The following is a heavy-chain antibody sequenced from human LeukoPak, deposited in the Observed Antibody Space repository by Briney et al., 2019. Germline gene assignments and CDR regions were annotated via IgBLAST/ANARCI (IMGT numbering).Heavy chain of an antibody. CDR3: ARVTLWFGNLLGFDF. D-gene: IGHD3-10*01. CDR1: GFTFSTYS. V-gene: IGHV3-7*01. J-gene: IGHJ4*02. CDR2: IKPDGSEK. Sequence: GGSLRLSCAASGFTFSTYSMTWVRQAPGKGLEWVANIKPDGSEKDYVTSVKGRFTISRDNAKKSVYLQMNSLRAEDTAVYYCARVTLWFGNLLGFDFWGQGTLVTVSS.